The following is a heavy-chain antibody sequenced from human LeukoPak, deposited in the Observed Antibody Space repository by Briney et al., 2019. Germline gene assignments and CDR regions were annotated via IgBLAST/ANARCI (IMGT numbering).Heavy chain of an antibody. J-gene: IGHJ3*01. Sequence: GGSLRLSCAASGFTFTTYAMSWVRQAPGKGLEWVSAINGGGINTYYIESVRGRFTISRDNSKNTLFLQMNSLRAEDTALYYCAKRRDGFDVWGQGTMVTVSS. CDR1: GFTFTTYA. V-gene: IGHV3-23*01. CDR2: INGGGINT. CDR3: AKRRDGFDV.